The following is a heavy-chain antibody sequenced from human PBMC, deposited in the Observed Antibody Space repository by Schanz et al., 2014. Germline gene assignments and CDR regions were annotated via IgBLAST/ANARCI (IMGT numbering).Heavy chain of an antibody. CDR2: VNTDGGGK. CDR1: GFSVSNNY. Sequence: EVQLVESGGGLVQPGGSLRLSCAASGFSVSNNYMSWVRQAPGKGLEWVASVNTDGGGKFYVDSVKGRFTIFRDNAKDSLYLQMNSLRAEDTAVYYCARGPDYGSGSYSSYWGQGTLVTVSS. CDR3: ARGPDYGSGSYSSY. D-gene: IGHD3-10*01. J-gene: IGHJ4*02. V-gene: IGHV3-7*01.